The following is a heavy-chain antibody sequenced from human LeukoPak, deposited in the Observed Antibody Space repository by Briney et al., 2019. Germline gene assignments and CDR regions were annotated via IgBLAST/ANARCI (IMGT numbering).Heavy chain of an antibody. V-gene: IGHV1-18*01. CDR3: ARRGIAAAGDY. J-gene: IGHJ4*02. CDR1: VYTFTSYG. D-gene: IGHD6-13*01. CDR2: ISAYNGNT. Sequence: ASVTVSRKASVYTFTSYGISWVRQAPGQGLAWMGWISAYNGNTNYAQNLQGRVTMTTDTSTSTAYMELRSLRSDDTAVYYCARRGIAAAGDYWGQGTLVTVSS.